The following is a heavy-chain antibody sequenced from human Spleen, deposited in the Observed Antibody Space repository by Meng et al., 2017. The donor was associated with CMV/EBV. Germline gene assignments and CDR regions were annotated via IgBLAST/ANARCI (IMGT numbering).Heavy chain of an antibody. CDR1: GFTFDDYT. Sequence: GGSLRLSCAASGFTFDDYTMHWVRQAPGKGLEWVSLISWDGGSTYYADSVKGRFTISRDNSKNSLYLQMNSLRTEDTALYYCAKDETTPNNVGMDVWGQGPTVTVSS. CDR2: ISWDGGST. V-gene: IGHV3-43*01. J-gene: IGHJ6*02. D-gene: IGHD1/OR15-1a*01. CDR3: AKDETTPNNVGMDV.